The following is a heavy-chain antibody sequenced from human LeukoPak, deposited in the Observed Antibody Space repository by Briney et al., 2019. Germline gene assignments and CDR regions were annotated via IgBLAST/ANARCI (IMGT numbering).Heavy chain of an antibody. D-gene: IGHD3-10*01. CDR1: GYTFTSYD. J-gene: IGHJ4*02. CDR2: MNPNSGNT. V-gene: IGHV1-8*01. CDR3: ARAVSYGSGGGLDY. Sequence: GASVKVSCKASGYTFTSYDMNWVRQATGQGLEWMGWMNPNSGNTGYAQKLQGRVTMTRNTSISTAYMELSSLRSEDTAVYYCARAVSYGSGGGLDYWGQGTLVTVSS.